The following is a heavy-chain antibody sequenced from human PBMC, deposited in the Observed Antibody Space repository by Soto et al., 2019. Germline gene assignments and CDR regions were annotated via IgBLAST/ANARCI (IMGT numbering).Heavy chain of an antibody. D-gene: IGHD3-16*01. Sequence: HPGGSLRLSCAASGFSFSNNGMHWVRQAPGKGLEWVAIISYDGSKKYYVDSVKGRFTISRDNSKNTLYLQKNSLRVEDTAVYYCAKDRVESGLGEIDYWGQGTLVTVSS. CDR3: AKDRVESGLGEIDY. J-gene: IGHJ4*02. CDR2: ISYDGSKK. V-gene: IGHV3-30*18. CDR1: GFSFSNNG.